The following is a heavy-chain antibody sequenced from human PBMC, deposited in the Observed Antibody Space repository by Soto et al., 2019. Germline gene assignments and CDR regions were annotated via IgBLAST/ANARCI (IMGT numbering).Heavy chain of an antibody. CDR2: IYYSGST. Sequence: SETLSLTCTVSGGSISSGGYYWSWIRQHPGKGLEWIGYIYYSGSTYYNPSLKSRVTISVDTSKNQFSLKLSSVTAADTAVYYCARLGQLLWFGELSSDAFDIWGQGTMVTVSS. CDR3: ARLGQLLWFGELSSDAFDI. D-gene: IGHD3-10*01. V-gene: IGHV4-31*03. CDR1: GGSISSGGYY. J-gene: IGHJ3*02.